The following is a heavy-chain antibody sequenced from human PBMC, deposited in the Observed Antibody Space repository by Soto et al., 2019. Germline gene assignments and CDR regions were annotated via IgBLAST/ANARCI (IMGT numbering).Heavy chain of an antibody. CDR2: IDPSDSYT. D-gene: IGHD3-9*01. Sequence: GESLKISCKGSGYSFTSYWISWVRQMPGKGLEWMGRIDPSDSYTNYSPSFQGHVTISADKSISTAYLQWSSLKASDTAMYYCVRLNKGYEDILAGEPRGRLDPWGQGTLVTVSS. CDR3: VRLNKGYEDILAGEPRGRLDP. J-gene: IGHJ5*02. V-gene: IGHV5-10-1*01. CDR1: GYSFTSYW.